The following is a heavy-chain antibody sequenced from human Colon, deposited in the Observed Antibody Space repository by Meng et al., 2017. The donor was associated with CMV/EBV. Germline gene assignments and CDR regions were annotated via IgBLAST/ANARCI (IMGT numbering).Heavy chain of an antibody. J-gene: IGHJ4*02. CDR2: LKSDGSST. CDR3: ARDPKVLDTTLATGY. CDR1: GFTFRSYW. D-gene: IGHD5-18*01. Sequence: GESLKISCAASGFTFRSYWMHWVRQAPGKGLVWVSRLKSDGSSTTYADSVKGRFSVSRDNAQNSVYLQMNSLRAEDTAVYYCARDPKVLDTTLATGYWGQGTLVTVSS. V-gene: IGHV3-74*01.